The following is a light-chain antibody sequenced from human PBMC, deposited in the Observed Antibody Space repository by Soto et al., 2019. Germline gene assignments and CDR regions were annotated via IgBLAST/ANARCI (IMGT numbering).Light chain of an antibody. CDR3: QKYDSASVT. Sequence: DIQMTQSPSSLSASVGDRVTITCRASQGISNYLASYRQKPGKVPSLIIYAASSLTSGFPSRFSGSGSGTDFTLSISSLQPEDVGSYYCQKYDSASVTFGPGTKVDIK. CDR2: AAS. CDR1: QGISNY. J-gene: IGKJ3*01. V-gene: IGKV1-27*01.